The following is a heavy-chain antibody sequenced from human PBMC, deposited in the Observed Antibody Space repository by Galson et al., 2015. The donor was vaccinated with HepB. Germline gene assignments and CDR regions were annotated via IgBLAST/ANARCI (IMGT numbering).Heavy chain of an antibody. CDR2: IYNSGST. CDR1: GGSISSYY. D-gene: IGHD6-19*01. J-gene: IGHJ3*02. CDR3: TRDMRPFTSGWGAFDI. V-gene: IGHV4-59*01. Sequence: ETLSLTCTVSGGSISSYYWSWIRQPPGKGLEWIGYIYNSGSTNYNPSLKSRVTISVDTAKNQFSLKLRSVTAADTAVYYCTRDMRPFTSGWGAFDIWGQGTMVTVPS.